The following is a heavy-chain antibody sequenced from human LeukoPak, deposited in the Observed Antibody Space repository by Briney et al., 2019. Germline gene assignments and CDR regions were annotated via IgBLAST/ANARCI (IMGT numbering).Heavy chain of an antibody. D-gene: IGHD2-15*01. CDR2: IYYSGST. CDR3: ARVVAATLFDC. V-gene: IGHV4-39*01. CDR1: GGSISSSSYY. J-gene: IGHJ4*02. Sequence: SETLSLTCTVSGGSISSSSYYWGWIRQPPGKGLEWIGSIYYSGSTYYNPSLKSRVTISVDTSKNQFSLKLSSVTAADTAVYYCARVVAATLFDCWGQGTLVTVSS.